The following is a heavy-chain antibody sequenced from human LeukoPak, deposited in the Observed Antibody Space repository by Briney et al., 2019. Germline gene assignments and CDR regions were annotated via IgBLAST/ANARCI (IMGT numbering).Heavy chain of an antibody. D-gene: IGHD3-9*01. CDR3: AAVNYDILTGPYHYFDY. Sequence: PSGTLSLTCTVSGGSISSYYWSWIRQPPGKGLEWIGYIYYSGSTNYNPSLKSRVTISVDTSKNQFSLKLSSVTAADTAVYYCAAVNYDILTGPYHYFDYWGQGTLVTVSS. J-gene: IGHJ4*02. V-gene: IGHV4-59*01. CDR2: IYYSGST. CDR1: GGSISSYY.